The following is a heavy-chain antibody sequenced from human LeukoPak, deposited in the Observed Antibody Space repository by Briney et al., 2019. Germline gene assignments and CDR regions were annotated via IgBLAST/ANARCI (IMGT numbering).Heavy chain of an antibody. V-gene: IGHV3-11*04. CDR1: GFTFSDYH. J-gene: IGHJ4*02. CDR2: ISSSATTI. D-gene: IGHD6-13*01. CDR3: ARDHSSSWNYFDY. Sequence: GGSLRLSCAASGFTFSDYHMNWIRQAPGKGLEWVSYISSSATTIYYADSVKGRFTISRDNAKKSLYLQMNSLRADDTAVYYCARDHSSSWNYFDYWGQGTLVTVSS.